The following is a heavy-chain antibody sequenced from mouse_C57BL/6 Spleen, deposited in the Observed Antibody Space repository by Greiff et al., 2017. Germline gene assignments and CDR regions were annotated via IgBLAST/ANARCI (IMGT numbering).Heavy chain of an antibody. CDR3: APYYGSSFAMDY. J-gene: IGHJ4*01. CDR2: IYPGDGDT. Sequence: VQVVESGPELVKPGASVKISCKASGYAFSSSWMNWVKQRPGKGLEWIGRIYPGDGDTNYNGKFKGKATLTADKSSSTAYMQLSSLTSEDSAVYFCAPYYGSSFAMDYWGQGTSVTVSS. V-gene: IGHV1-82*01. CDR1: GYAFSSSW. D-gene: IGHD1-1*01.